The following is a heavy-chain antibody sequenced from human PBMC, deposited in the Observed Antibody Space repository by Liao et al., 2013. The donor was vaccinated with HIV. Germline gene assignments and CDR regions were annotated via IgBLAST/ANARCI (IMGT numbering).Heavy chain of an antibody. Sequence: QVQLQESGPGLVKPSQTLSLTCTVSGGSISSGDYYWSWIRQPPGKGLEWIGYIYYSGRTYYNPSLKSRVTILVDTSKNQFSLKLSSVTAADTAVYYCARAGKESSYDSSGYYQYYYYYMDVWGKGTTVTVSS. D-gene: IGHD3-22*01. V-gene: IGHV4-30-4*08. CDR1: GGSISSGDYY. J-gene: IGHJ6*03. CDR2: IYYSGRT. CDR3: ARAGKESSYDSSGYYQYYYYYMDV.